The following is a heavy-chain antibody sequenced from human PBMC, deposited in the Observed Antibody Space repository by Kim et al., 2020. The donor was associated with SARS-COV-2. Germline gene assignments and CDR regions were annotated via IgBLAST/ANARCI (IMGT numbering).Heavy chain of an antibody. CDR2: ISGNGGTK. V-gene: IGHV3-23*01. Sequence: GRSLRLSCTASGFTFNSYAMTWVRQAPGKGLEWVSTISGNGGTKHYADSVKGRFTVSRDNSKNTLSLQMNSLRAEDTAVYHCAKDRILTGYFFFDSWGQG. J-gene: IGHJ4*02. CDR1: GFTFNSYA. D-gene: IGHD3-9*01. CDR3: AKDRILTGYFFFDS.